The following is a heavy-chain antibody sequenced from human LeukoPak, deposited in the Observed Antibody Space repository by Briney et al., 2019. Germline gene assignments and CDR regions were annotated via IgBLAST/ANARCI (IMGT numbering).Heavy chain of an antibody. V-gene: IGHV3-53*01. J-gene: IGHJ4*02. D-gene: IGHD3-22*01. CDR1: GGSISSGDYY. CDR2: IYSSGLT. Sequence: PSETLSLTCTVSGGSISSGDYYWSWIRQPPGKGLEWVSIIYSSGLTYYADSLKGRFIISRDDSMNTLYLQMNSLRAEDTAVYYCATNYYESTGYFPSSWGQGTLVTVSS. CDR3: ATNYYESTGYFPSS.